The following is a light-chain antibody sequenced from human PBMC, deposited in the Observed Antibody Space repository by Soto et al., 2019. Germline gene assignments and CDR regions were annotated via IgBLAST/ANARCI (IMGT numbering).Light chain of an antibody. CDR1: SSDVGSYNL. CDR2: EVN. Sequence: HSVLTQPASVSGSPGQSITISCTGTSSDVGSYNLVSWYQQHPGKAPKLMIYEVNNRPSGVSNRFSGSKSGITASLTISGLQAEDEADYYCWSYAGSGTVVFGGGTKLTVL. CDR3: WSYAGSGTVV. V-gene: IGLV2-23*02. J-gene: IGLJ2*01.